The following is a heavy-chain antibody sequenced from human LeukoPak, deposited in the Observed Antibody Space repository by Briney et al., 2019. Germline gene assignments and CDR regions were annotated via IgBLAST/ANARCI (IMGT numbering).Heavy chain of an antibody. CDR3: ARLWVDRGLGFVY. V-gene: IGHV4-39*01. CDR1: GGSISSSSYS. D-gene: IGHD3-16*01. J-gene: IGHJ4*02. CDR2: IYYSGST. Sequence: PSETLSLTCTVSGGSISSSSYSRGWIRQPPGKGLEWIGSIYYSGSTFYNPSLKSRVTISVDTSKNQFSLKLSSVTAADTAVYYCARLWVDRGLGFVYWGQGTLVTVSS.